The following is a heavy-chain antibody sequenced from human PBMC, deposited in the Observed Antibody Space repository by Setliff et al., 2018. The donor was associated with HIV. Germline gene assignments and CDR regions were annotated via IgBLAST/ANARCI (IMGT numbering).Heavy chain of an antibody. CDR3: ARDPGWLQTLYYFDS. V-gene: IGHV1-8*02. CDR2: MMPSSGNT. Sequence: GASVKVSCKASGYTFTSYDINWVRQATGQGLEWMGWMMPSSGNTGYAQKFQGRLTMTRNTSISAAYMELRSLRSDDTAVYYCARDPGWLQTLYYFDSWGQGTLVTVSS. D-gene: IGHD5-12*01. CDR1: GYTFTSYD. J-gene: IGHJ4*02.